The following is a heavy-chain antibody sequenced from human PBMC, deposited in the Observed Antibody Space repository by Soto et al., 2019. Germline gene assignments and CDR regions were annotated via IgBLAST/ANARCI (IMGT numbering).Heavy chain of an antibody. CDR3: ARDGYYYDSSGYYYYFDY. Sequence: QVQLVQSGAEVKKPGSSVKVSWKASGGPFSSYASSWVRQAPGQWLEWMGGIIPIFGTANYAQKFQGRVTITADESTSTAYMELSSLRSEDTAVYYCARDGYYYDSSGYYYYFDYWGQGTLVTVSS. J-gene: IGHJ4*02. CDR2: IIPIFGTA. CDR1: GGPFSSYA. D-gene: IGHD3-22*01. V-gene: IGHV1-69*12.